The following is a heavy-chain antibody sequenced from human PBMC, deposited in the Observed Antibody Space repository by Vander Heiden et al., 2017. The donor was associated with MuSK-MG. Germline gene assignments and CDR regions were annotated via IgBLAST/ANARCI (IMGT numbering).Heavy chain of an antibody. Sequence: EVRLVDSGGGLVKPGGSLRLPCAASGFTFSSYSMTGVSQATGRGPEWVSSISSSGTYIKYADSVKGRFTFSRDNTKHSLFLQMNSLRAEDTAVYYCARDLDFRLDDWGQGTLVTVSS. D-gene: IGHD3-3*01. J-gene: IGHJ4*02. CDR2: ISSSGTYI. CDR3: ARDLDFRLDD. V-gene: IGHV3-21*01. CDR1: GFTFSSYS.